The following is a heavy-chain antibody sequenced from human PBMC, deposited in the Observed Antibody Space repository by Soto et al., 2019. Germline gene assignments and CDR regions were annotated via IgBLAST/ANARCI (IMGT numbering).Heavy chain of an antibody. D-gene: IGHD3-10*01. V-gene: IGHV4-34*01. J-gene: IGHJ6*03. Sequence: NPSETLSLTCAVYGGSFSGYYWSWIRQPPGKGLEWIGEINHSGSTNYNPSLKSRVTISVDTSKNQFSLKLSSVTAADTAVYYCARGVTGSYYRGYYYYYMDVWGKGTTVTVS. CDR1: GGSFSGYY. CDR2: INHSGST. CDR3: ARGVTGSYYRGYYYYYMDV.